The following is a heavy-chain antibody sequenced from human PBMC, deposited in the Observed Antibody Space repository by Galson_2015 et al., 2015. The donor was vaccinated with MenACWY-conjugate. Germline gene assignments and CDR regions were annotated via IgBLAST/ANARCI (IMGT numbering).Heavy chain of an antibody. CDR2: IKQDGSEK. CDR1: GFTFSSYW. D-gene: IGHD5-12*01. V-gene: IGHV3-7*03. J-gene: IGHJ6*04. CDR3: ARAGIVATIGLMDV. Sequence: SLRLSCAASGFTFSSYWMSWVRQAPGKGLEWVANIKQDGSEKYYVDSVKGRFTISRDTAKNSLYLQMNSLRAEDTAVYYCARAGIVATIGLMDVWGKGTTFTGSS.